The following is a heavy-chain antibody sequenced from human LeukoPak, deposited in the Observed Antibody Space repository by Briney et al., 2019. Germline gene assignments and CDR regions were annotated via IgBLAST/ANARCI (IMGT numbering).Heavy chain of an antibody. CDR3: ARGRLRYFDWFPDGAFDI. J-gene: IGHJ3*02. Sequence: SETLSLTCAVYGGSFSGYYWSWIRQPPGKGLEWIGEINHSGSTNYNPSLKSRVTISVDTSKNQFSLKLSSVTAADTAVYYCARGRLRYFDWFPDGAFDIRGQGTMVTVSS. D-gene: IGHD3-9*01. CDR2: INHSGST. CDR1: GGSFSGYY. V-gene: IGHV4-34*01.